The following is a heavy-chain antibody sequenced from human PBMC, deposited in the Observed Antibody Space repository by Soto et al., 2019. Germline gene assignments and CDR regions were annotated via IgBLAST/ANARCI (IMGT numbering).Heavy chain of an antibody. V-gene: IGHV1-69*01. J-gene: IGHJ5*02. CDR2: ISPLFGTT. Sequence: QVQLVQSGAEVRRTGSSVKVSCKASGGSFSYYAFSWVRQGPGQGLEWMGGISPLFGTTKYAQTFQGRVTMTADESTKIVYMELSSLRSEDTAVYYCARSGEAYYDVLTGYYKGSWFDPWGQGTLVTVSS. CDR3: ARSGEAYYDVLTGYYKGSWFDP. D-gene: IGHD3-9*01. CDR1: GGSFSYYA.